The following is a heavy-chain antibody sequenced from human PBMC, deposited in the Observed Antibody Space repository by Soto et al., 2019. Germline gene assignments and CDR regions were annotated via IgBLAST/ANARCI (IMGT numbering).Heavy chain of an antibody. CDR2: IYPGDSDS. CDR3: ARGYCTTTICDPWFDP. D-gene: IGHD2-2*01. Sequence: PGESLKISCTGSGYAFTSYWIAWVRQMPGKGLEWMGIIYPGDSDSTYSPSFQGKVTISADKSITTAYLKWSSLKAADTARYYCARGYCTTTICDPWFDPWGQGTLVTVSS. CDR1: GYAFTSYW. V-gene: IGHV5-51*01. J-gene: IGHJ5*02.